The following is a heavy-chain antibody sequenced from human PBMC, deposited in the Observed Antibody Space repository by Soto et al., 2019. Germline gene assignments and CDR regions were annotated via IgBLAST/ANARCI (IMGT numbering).Heavy chain of an antibody. V-gene: IGHV4-31*03. J-gene: IGHJ6*02. Sequence: LSLTCTVSGGSIRSGGYYWSWVRQSPRRGLEWIGNIYYSGSTYYNPSLKSRLTISVDTSKNQFSLNLSSVTAADTAVYYCARDRLMATAGSARHYFGLDVWGQGTTVTVSS. CDR3: ARDRLMATAGSARHYFGLDV. D-gene: IGHD5-18*01. CDR1: GGSIRSGGYY. CDR2: IYYSGST.